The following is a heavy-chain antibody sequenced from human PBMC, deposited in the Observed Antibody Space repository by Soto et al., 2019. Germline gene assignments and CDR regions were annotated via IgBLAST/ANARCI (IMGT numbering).Heavy chain of an antibody. Sequence: GGSLRLSCAASGFTFSSYAMHWVRQAPGKGLEWVSAISYDGSNKYYADSVKGRLTISRDNSKNTLYLQMNSLRAEDTAVYYCARASAAVAGHFDYWGQGTLVTVSS. D-gene: IGHD6-19*01. CDR3: ARASAAVAGHFDY. J-gene: IGHJ4*02. CDR1: GFTFSSYA. CDR2: ISYDGSNK. V-gene: IGHV3-30-3*01.